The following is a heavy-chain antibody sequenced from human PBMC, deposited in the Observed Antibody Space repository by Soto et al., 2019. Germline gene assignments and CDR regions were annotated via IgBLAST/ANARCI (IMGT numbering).Heavy chain of an antibody. CDR3: ARHIAAAVRAYFAFDI. J-gene: IGHJ3*02. CDR1: GFTFSSYG. Sequence: GGSLRLSCAASGFTFSSYGMHWVRQAPGKGLEWVAVIWYDGSNKYYADSVKGRFTISRDNSKNTLYLQMNSLRSEDMAVYYCARHIAAAVRAYFAFDIWGQGTMVTVSS. CDR2: IWYDGSNK. D-gene: IGHD6-13*01. V-gene: IGHV3-33*01.